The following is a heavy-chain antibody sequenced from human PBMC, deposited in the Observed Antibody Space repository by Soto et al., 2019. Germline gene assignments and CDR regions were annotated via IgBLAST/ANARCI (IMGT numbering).Heavy chain of an antibody. V-gene: IGHV3-7*05. CDR3: ARRPGDYVDY. CDR1: QFIFSNSW. J-gene: IGHJ4*02. CDR2: IKQDGSEK. Sequence: GGSLRLSCAASQFIFSNSWMTWVRQAPGRGLEWVATIKQDGSEKYYVDSVEGRFTISRDNANNLLYLQMNSLRAEDTAIYYCARRPGDYVDYWGQGTLVTVSS.